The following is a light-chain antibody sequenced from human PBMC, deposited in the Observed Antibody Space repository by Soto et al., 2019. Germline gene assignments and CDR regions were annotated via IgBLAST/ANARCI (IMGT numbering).Light chain of an antibody. CDR3: QQYNSYPWT. Sequence: DIQMTQSPSTLFASVGDRVTITCRASQSISSWLAWYQQKPGKAPKLLIYDASSLESGVPSRFSGSGSGTEFTLTISSLQPDDFATYYCQQYNSYPWTFGQGTKVDIK. V-gene: IGKV1-5*01. J-gene: IGKJ1*01. CDR2: DAS. CDR1: QSISSW.